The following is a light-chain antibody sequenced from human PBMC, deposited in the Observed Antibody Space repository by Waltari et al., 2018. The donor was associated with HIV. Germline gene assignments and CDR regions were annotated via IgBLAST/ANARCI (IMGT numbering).Light chain of an antibody. V-gene: IGLV2-14*01. CDR3: SSYIISTTFVV. J-gene: IGLJ2*01. CDR2: EVS. CDR1: NSDISDYNY. Sequence: QSALTQPASVSGSPGQSITISCSTSNSDISDYNYVSWYQQHPGKAPKLLIYEVSNRPSGVSNRFSGSKSGNTASLTISGLQAEDEADYYCSSYIISTTFVVFGGGTKLTVL.